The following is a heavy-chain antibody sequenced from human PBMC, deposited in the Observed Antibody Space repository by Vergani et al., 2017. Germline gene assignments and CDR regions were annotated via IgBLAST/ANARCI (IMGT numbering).Heavy chain of an antibody. CDR2: VNHSGGT. CDR3: SAYVLGQYHFDY. D-gene: IGHD5-12*01. CDR1: GASIRSSNYY. V-gene: IGHV4-39*07. J-gene: IGHJ4*02. Sequence: QLQLQESGPGLVKPSATLSLTCSVSGASIRSSNYYWGWIRQPPGKGLEWIGEVNHSGGTNYNPSLKSRLTISVDTSKTQFSLKLSSVTAADTAVYFCSAYVLGQYHFDYWGQGTLVTVSS.